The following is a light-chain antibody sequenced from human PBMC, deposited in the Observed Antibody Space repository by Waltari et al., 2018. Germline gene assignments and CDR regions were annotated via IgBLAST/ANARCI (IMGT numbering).Light chain of an antibody. Sequence: QSALIQPASVSGTPGQSIIISCTGTISAFGTYDLVSWYQQHPCKVPKVLIHGVNKWPSGISDRFSSSKSGNTASRTIAWLQAEDDADYYCYSYAGSPTYVLFGGGTTLTVL. CDR1: ISAFGTYDL. V-gene: IGLV2-23*02. CDR3: YSYAGSPTYVL. CDR2: GVN. J-gene: IGLJ2*01.